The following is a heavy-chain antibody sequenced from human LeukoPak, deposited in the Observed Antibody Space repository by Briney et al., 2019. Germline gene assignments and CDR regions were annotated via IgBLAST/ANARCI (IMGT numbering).Heavy chain of an antibody. CDR1: GGSISSGSYY. CDR2: IYTSGST. V-gene: IGHV4-61*02. J-gene: IGHJ4*02. Sequence: SETLSLTCTVSGGSISSGSYYWRWIRQPAGKGLEWIGRIYTSGSTNYNPSLKSRVTISVDTSKNQFSLKLSSVTAADTAVYYCARHSSGWLFDYWGQGTLVTVSS. CDR3: ARHSSGWLFDY. D-gene: IGHD6-19*01.